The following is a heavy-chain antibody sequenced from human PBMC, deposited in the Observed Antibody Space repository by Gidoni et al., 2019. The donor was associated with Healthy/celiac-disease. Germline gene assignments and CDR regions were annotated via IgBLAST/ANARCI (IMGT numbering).Heavy chain of an antibody. Sequence: EVQLVQSGAAVKKPGESLKISCKGSGYSSTSYWIGWVRQMPGKGLEWMGIISPGDSDTRYSPSFQGQVTISADKSISTAYLQWSSLKASDTAMYYCARGPYSSSWRPEYFQHWGQGTLVTVSS. V-gene: IGHV5-51*01. CDR2: ISPGDSDT. D-gene: IGHD6-13*01. J-gene: IGHJ1*01. CDR3: ARGPYSSSWRPEYFQH. CDR1: GYSSTSYW.